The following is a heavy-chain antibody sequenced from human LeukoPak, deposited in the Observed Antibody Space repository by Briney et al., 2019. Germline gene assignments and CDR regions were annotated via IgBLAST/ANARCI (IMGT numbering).Heavy chain of an antibody. V-gene: IGHV1-2*02. J-gene: IGHJ5*02. Sequence: ASVKVSCKASGYTFTGYYMHWVRQAPGQGLERMGWINPNSGGTNYAQKFQGRVTMTRDTSISTAYMELSRLRSDDTAVYYCARDRGIAARRENWFDPWGQGTLVTVSS. CDR1: GYTFTGYY. CDR3: ARDRGIAARRENWFDP. D-gene: IGHD6-6*01. CDR2: INPNSGGT.